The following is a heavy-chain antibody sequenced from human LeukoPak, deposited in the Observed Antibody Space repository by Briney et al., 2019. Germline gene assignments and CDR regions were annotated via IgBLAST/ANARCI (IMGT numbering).Heavy chain of an antibody. J-gene: IGHJ6*02. CDR2: IYYSGGT. Sequence: SETLSLTCTVSGGSISSGGYGCSWIREPPGKGLEWIGYIYYSGGTQYNPYIKSRVTISVDTSKNTLSVKVRSVTGADTAVYYCATSSCSSTSCLSYYYYGMDVWGQGTTVTVSS. CDR3: ATSSCSSTSCLSYYYYGMDV. V-gene: IGHV4-30-4*01. CDR1: GGSISSGGYG. D-gene: IGHD2-2*01.